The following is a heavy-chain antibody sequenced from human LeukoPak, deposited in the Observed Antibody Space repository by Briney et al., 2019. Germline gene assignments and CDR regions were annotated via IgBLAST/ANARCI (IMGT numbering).Heavy chain of an antibody. CDR3: ARDGEDIVLMVYASNYYYYYMDV. Sequence: PGGSLRLSCAASGFTFSSYAMSWVRQAPGKGLEWVSLISGSGGSTYYADSVKGRFTISRDNSKNTLYLQMNSLRAEDTAVYYCARDGEDIVLMVYASNYYYYYMDVWGKGTTVTVSS. CDR2: ISGSGGST. V-gene: IGHV3-23*01. D-gene: IGHD2-8*01. J-gene: IGHJ6*03. CDR1: GFTFSSYA.